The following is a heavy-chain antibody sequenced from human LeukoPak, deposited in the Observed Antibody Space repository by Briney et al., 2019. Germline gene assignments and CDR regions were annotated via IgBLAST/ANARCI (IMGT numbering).Heavy chain of an antibody. CDR1: GFTVSSNY. D-gene: IGHD4-17*01. CDR3: AGAKGDYVPYYFDY. Sequence: GGSLRLSCAASGFTVSSNYMSWVRQAPGKGLEWVSVIYSGGSTYYADSVKGRFTISRHNSKNTLYLQMNSLRAEDTAVYYCAGAKGDYVPYYFDYWGQGTLVTVSS. J-gene: IGHJ4*02. CDR2: IYSGGST. V-gene: IGHV3-53*04.